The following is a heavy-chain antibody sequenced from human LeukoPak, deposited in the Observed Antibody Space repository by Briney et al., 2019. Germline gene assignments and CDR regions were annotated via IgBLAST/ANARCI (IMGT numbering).Heavy chain of an antibody. CDR1: GFTFSSYS. J-gene: IGHJ4*02. CDR2: ISWNSGSI. D-gene: IGHD2-2*01. CDR3: AKDYCSSSSCYYNY. V-gene: IGHV3-9*01. Sequence: GGSLRLSCAASGFTFSSYSMNWVRQAPGKGLEWVSGISWNSGSIDYADSVKGRFTISRDNAKNSLYLQMNSLRAEDTALYYCAKDYCSSSSCYYNYWGQGTLVTVSS.